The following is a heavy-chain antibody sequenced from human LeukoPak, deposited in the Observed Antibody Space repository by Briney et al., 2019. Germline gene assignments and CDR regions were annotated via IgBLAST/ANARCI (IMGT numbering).Heavy chain of an antibody. CDR3: ARDATLTTTGSIRRFDP. Sequence: SVKVSCKASGGTFSSYAISWVRQAPGQGLEWMGGIIPIFGTANYAQKFQGRVTITADKSTSTAYMELSSLRSEDTAVYYCARDATLTTTGSIRRFDPWGQGTLVTVSS. CDR1: GGTFSSYA. D-gene: IGHD4/OR15-4a*01. J-gene: IGHJ5*02. CDR2: IIPIFGTA. V-gene: IGHV1-69*06.